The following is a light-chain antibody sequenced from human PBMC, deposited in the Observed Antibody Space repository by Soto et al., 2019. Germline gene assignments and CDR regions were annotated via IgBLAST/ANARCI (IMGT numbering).Light chain of an antibody. Sequence: EIVMTQSPATLSVSPGERATLSCRASESVSSNLAWYQHKPGQGPRLLIYDASTRATGVPARFNGSGSGTEFTLIISSLQSEDFAVYYCQQYNNYITFGQGTRLEIK. CDR3: QQYNNYIT. CDR1: ESVSSN. V-gene: IGKV3-15*01. CDR2: DAS. J-gene: IGKJ5*01.